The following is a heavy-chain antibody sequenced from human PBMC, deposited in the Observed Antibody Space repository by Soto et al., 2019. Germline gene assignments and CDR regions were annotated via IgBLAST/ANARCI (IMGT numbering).Heavy chain of an antibody. V-gene: IGHV4-31*03. Sequence: SETLSLTCTVSGGSISSGDDYWTWIRQSPGKGLEWIGYIYYSGSTYYNPSLESRVAISLDTSRSQFSLTLHSVTAADTAIYYCARDRHNNFFDPWGQGTLVTVSS. J-gene: IGHJ5*02. CDR2: IYYSGST. D-gene: IGHD6-6*01. CDR3: ARDRHNNFFDP. CDR1: GGSISSGDDY.